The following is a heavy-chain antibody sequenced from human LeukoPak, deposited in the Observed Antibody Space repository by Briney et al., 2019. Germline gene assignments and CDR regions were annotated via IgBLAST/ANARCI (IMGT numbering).Heavy chain of an antibody. Sequence: GGSLRLSCAASGFTFSSYAMSWVRQAPGKGLEWVSAISGSGGSTYYADSVKGRFTISRDNSKNTLYLQMNGLRAEDTAVYYCAKGHCSSTSCYPRNYYYYVMDVWGQGTTVTVSS. V-gene: IGHV3-23*01. CDR1: GFTFSSYA. CDR2: ISGSGGST. D-gene: IGHD2-2*01. CDR3: AKGHCSSTSCYPRNYYYYVMDV. J-gene: IGHJ6*02.